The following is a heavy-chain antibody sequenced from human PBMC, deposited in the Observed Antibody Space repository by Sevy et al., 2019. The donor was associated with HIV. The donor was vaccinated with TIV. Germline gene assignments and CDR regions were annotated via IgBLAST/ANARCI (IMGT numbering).Heavy chain of an antibody. CDR2: VNQDGSDK. J-gene: IGHJ3*01. Sequence: GGSLRLSCAASGFTFRSYWMSWVRQAPGKGLEGVANVNQDGSDKNYVESVKGRVSISRDNAKNSLYLQMDSLRAEDTAMYYCAGRECNNGFDLWGQGTMVTVSS. CDR1: GFTFRSYW. V-gene: IGHV3-7*01. CDR3: AGRECNNGFDL. D-gene: IGHD3-10*01.